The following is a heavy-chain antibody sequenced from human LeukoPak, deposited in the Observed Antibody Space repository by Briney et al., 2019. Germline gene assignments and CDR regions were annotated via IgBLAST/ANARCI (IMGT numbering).Heavy chain of an antibody. CDR3: ARHAYSNQHFDY. CDR2: IYYSGST. Sequence: PSDTLSLTCTVSGGSISSSSYYWGWIRQPPGKGLEWIGSIYYSGSTYYNPSLKSRVTISVDTSKNQFSLKLSSVTAADTAVYYCARHAYSNQHFDYWGQGTLVTVSS. CDR1: GGSISSSSYY. V-gene: IGHV4-39*01. J-gene: IGHJ4*02. D-gene: IGHD4-11*01.